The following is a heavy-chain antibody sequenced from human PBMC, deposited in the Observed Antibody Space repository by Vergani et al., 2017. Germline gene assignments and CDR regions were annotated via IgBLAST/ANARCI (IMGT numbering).Heavy chain of an antibody. CDR3: ARDVWDCSGISCLLRAGEFYYMDV. V-gene: IGHV3-33*05. CDR2: ISYDGSKT. CDR1: GFKFSQLG. Sequence: QVQLVESGGGVVQPGTSLRLSCEASGFKFSQLGMHWVRQGPGKGLEWVAFISYDGSKTQYADSEKGRVTISRDNSKNTVGLEMSSLRVDDTATYYCARDVWDCSGISCLLRAGEFYYMDVWGQGTTVTVSS. J-gene: IGHJ6*03. D-gene: IGHD2-15*01.